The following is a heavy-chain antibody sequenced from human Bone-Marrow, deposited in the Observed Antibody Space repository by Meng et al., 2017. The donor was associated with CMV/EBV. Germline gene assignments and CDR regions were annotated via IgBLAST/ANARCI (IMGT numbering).Heavy chain of an antibody. J-gene: IGHJ6*02. D-gene: IGHD2-2*02. CDR3: ARYVMKYCSSTSCYSYYYGMGV. V-gene: IGHV3-20*04. CDR2: INWNGGST. Sequence: GGSLRLSCAASGSTFDAYGMSWVRQAPGKGLEWVSGINWNGGSTGYADSVKGRFTISRDNAKNALYLQRTSLRAEDTALYYCARYVMKYCSSTSCYSYYYGMGVWGQGPTVTGSS. CDR1: GSTFDAYG.